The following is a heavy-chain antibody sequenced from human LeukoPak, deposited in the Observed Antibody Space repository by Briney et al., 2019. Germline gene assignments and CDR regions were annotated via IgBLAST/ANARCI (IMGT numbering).Heavy chain of an antibody. J-gene: IGHJ4*02. CDR3: AREQDSDYYDSSGYIFDY. CDR2: ISSSSSTI. V-gene: IGHV3-48*04. CDR1: GFTFSSYS. Sequence: GGSLRLSCAASGFTFSSYSMNWVRQAPGKGLEWVSYISSSSSTIYYADSVKGRFTISRDNAKNSLYLQMNSLRAEDTAVYYCAREQDSDYYDSSGYIFDYWGQGTLVTVSS. D-gene: IGHD3-22*01.